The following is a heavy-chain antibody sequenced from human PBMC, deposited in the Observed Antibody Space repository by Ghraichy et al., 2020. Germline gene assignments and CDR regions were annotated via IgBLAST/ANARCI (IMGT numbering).Heavy chain of an antibody. V-gene: IGHV4-59*12. J-gene: IGHJ4*02. CDR1: GASTSLNY. D-gene: IGHD6-19*01. CDR3: ARNYHDGSGRYY. CDR2: VYYSGTT. Sequence: SETLSLTCTVSGASTSLNYWTWIRQPPGKGLDWIGYVYYSGTTNYNPSLKSRVTISVDSSTNQFSLKVTSVTAADTAVYYCARNYHDGSGRYYWGQGTLVTVSS.